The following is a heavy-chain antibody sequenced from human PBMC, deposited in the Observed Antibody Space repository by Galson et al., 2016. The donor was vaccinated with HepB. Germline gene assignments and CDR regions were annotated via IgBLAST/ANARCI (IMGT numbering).Heavy chain of an antibody. CDR1: GFTLSDSY. CDR2: SRNKANGFIT. D-gene: IGHD1-14*01. Sequence: SLRLSCAASGFTLSDSYVDWVRQAPGKGLEWVARSRNKANGFITDYAASVKGRFTLSRDDSQKSVYLQMNSLKTEDTAMYYCARAAGGLDLWGRGTLVTVYS. CDR3: ARAAGGLDL. J-gene: IGHJ2*01. V-gene: IGHV3-72*01.